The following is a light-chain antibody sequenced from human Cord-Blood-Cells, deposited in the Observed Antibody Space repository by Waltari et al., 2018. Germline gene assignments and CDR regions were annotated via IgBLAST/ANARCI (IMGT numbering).Light chain of an antibody. J-gene: IGLJ2*01. Sequence: SAMTPPRSVSGSPGQSVTTSSTDTSSDVGGLITVSWYQHHPGKAPKLMIYDVSTRPSGVPDRFSGSKAGNTASLTISGLQAEDEADYYCCSYAGSYVVFGGGTKLTVL. V-gene: IGLV2-11*01. CDR1: SSDVGGLIT. CDR3: CSYAGSYVV. CDR2: DVS.